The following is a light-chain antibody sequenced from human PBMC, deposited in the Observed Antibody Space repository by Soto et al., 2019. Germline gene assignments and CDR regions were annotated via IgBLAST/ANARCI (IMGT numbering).Light chain of an antibody. Sequence: EILMTQSPATLSVSPGERDTLSCRASQSVGSNLAWYQQKPGQAPRLLIYGASTRATGIPPTFSGSGSGTDFTLTISSLQSEDFAVYYCQQYTNWPPWTFGQGTKVDIK. CDR2: GAS. V-gene: IGKV3-15*01. CDR3: QQYTNWPPWT. J-gene: IGKJ1*01. CDR1: QSVGSN.